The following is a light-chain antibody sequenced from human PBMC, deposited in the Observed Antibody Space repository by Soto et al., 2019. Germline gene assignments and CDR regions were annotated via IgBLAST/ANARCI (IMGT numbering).Light chain of an antibody. CDR2: GAS. CDR3: QHYGGSPGVS. J-gene: IGKJ3*01. V-gene: IGKV3-20*01. Sequence: EVALTQSPGTLSLSPGERATLSCRASQTVSSAYFAWYQQRPGQTPRLLIFGASNRATAIPDRFSGSGSGTDFTFTIGRLEPEAFAVYYCQHYGGSPGVSFGPGTKVDIK. CDR1: QTVSSAY.